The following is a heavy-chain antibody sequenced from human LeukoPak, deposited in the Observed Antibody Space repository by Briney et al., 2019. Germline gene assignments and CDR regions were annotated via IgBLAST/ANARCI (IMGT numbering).Heavy chain of an antibody. CDR1: GYNFAAFG. CDR3: ARDDYDFWSIMDV. D-gene: IGHD3-3*01. Sequence: RASVKVSRKASGYNFAAFGISWVRQAPGQGLEWMGWISGHNGKTNYAQKVQGRLTVTADRSTSTAYMGLRSLGSDDTAVYFCARDDYDFWSIMDVWGKGTTVIVSS. J-gene: IGHJ6*03. V-gene: IGHV1-18*01. CDR2: ISGHNGKT.